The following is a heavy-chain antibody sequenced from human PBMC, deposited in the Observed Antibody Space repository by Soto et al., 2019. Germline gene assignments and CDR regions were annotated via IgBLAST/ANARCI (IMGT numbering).Heavy chain of an antibody. Sequence: GGSLTLSCAASGFTVSIYSMNWVRQAPGKGLEWVSYISSSSSTIYYADSVKGRFTISRDNAKNSLYLQMNSLRDEDTAVYYCARVGIGSSANWFDPWGQGTLVTVSS. CDR1: GFTVSIYS. J-gene: IGHJ5*02. D-gene: IGHD6-6*01. V-gene: IGHV3-48*02. CDR2: ISSSSSTI. CDR3: ARVGIGSSANWFDP.